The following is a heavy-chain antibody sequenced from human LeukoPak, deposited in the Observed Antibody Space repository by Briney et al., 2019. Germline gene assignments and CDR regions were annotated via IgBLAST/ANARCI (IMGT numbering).Heavy chain of an antibody. CDR2: IYHSGNT. CDR3: AREFSSRLRLGELSNNWFDP. V-gene: IGHV4-38-2*02. D-gene: IGHD3-16*02. CDR1: GYSISSGYY. Sequence: SETLSHTCTVSGYSISSGYYWGWIRQPPGKGLEWIGSIYHSGNTYYNPSLKSRVTISVDTSKNQFSLKLSSVTAADTAVYYCAREFSSRLRLGELSNNWFDPWGQGTLVTASS. J-gene: IGHJ5*02.